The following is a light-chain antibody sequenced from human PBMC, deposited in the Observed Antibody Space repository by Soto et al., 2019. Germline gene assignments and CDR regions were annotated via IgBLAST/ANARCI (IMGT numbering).Light chain of an antibody. Sequence: EIVMTQSPATLSVSPGETATLSCRASQRVGINLAWYQQKPGQAPRLLIYSASTRASGIPDRFSGSGSGTEFTLTISRLQSEDFTFFYCQQYDGRPRTFGQGTKVEIK. CDR1: QRVGIN. CDR3: QQYDGRPRT. J-gene: IGKJ1*01. CDR2: SAS. V-gene: IGKV3-15*01.